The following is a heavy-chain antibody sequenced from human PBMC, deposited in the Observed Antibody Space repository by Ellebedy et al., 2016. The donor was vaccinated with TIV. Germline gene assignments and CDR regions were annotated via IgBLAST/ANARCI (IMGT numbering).Heavy chain of an antibody. D-gene: IGHD2/OR15-2a*01. CDR3: ARDARDFNWFDP. CDR1: GGSISSPSYY. J-gene: IGHJ5*02. Sequence: SETLSLTXTVSGGSISSPSYYWAWIRQPPGKGLEWIGSMSYSGDTFYNPPLKSRVTISVDVSKKQFSLKVTSVTAADTAVYYCARDARDFNWFDPWGQGTLVTVSS. CDR2: MSYSGDT. V-gene: IGHV4-39*02.